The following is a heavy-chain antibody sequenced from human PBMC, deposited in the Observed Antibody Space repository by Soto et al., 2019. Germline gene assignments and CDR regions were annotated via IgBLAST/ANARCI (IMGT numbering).Heavy chain of an antibody. J-gene: IGHJ4*02. D-gene: IGHD6-19*01. V-gene: IGHV4-39*01. CDR3: ARPREAVADTGDSFDY. CDR1: GGSISSSSYY. Sequence: QLQLQESGPGLVKPSETLSLTCTVSGGSISSSSYYWGWIRQPPGKGLEWIGSIYYSGSTYYNPSLKCRATISVDTSKNQFSRKLSSVTAADTAVYYCARPREAVADTGDSFDYWGQGTLVTVSS. CDR2: IYYSGST.